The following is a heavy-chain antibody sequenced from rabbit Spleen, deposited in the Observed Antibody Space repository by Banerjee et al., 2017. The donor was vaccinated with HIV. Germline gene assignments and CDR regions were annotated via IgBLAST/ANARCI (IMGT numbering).Heavy chain of an antibody. J-gene: IGHJ4*01. Sequence: QELVESGGGLVQPGGSLKLSCKASRFDFSTYSMSWVRQAPGKGLEWIGYIVPIFGVTYYANWVKGRCTITSHNAQNTLYLQLNSLTAADTATYFCVREAGYGGYGDGNLWGPGALVTVS. CDR2: IVPIFGVT. CDR3: VREAGYGGYGDGNL. CDR1: RFDFSTYS. D-gene: IGHD6-1*01. V-gene: IGHV1S7*01.